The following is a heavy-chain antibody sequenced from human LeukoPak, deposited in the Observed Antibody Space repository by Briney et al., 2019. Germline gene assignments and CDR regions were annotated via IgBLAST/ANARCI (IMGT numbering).Heavy chain of an antibody. CDR1: GLNFDDSA. CDR2: IGEDGGST. CDR3: AKESGKFDY. Sequence: PAVPLRLSCVASGLNFDDSAMHWVRQAPGNGLEWVSLIGEDGGSTFSADSVKGRFSISRDNSKNSLYLQMNSLRSEDTAMYYCAKESGKFDYWGQGTLVAVTS. V-gene: IGHV3-43*02. J-gene: IGHJ4*02.